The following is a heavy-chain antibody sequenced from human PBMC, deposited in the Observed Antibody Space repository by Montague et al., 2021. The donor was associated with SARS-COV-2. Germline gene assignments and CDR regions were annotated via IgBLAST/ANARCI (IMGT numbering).Heavy chain of an antibody. Sequence: SETLSLTCTVSGGSISSSSYYWGWIRQPPGKGLEWIGSIYYSGSTYYNPSLKSRVTISVDTSKNQFSLKLSSVTAADTAVYYCARQAYYYDSSGYGGMDWFDPWGQGTLVTVSS. CDR3: ARQAYYYDSSGYGGMDWFDP. D-gene: IGHD3-22*01. CDR1: GGSISSSSYY. J-gene: IGHJ5*02. CDR2: IYYSGST. V-gene: IGHV4-39*01.